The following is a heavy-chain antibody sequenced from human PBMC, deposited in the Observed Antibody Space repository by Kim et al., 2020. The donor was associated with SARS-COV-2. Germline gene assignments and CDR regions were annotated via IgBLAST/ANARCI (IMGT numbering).Heavy chain of an antibody. J-gene: IGHJ3*01. CDR3: VRGGLHHAFDL. CDR1: EFSFSTYA. Sequence: GGSLRLSCAASEFSFSTYAMNWVRQAPGKGLEWVSNLGVGGNTVYADSVKGRFTISRDSSKITLFLQMNSLRAEDTAVYYCVRGGLHHAFDLWGQGALVTVSS. CDR2: LGVGGNT. D-gene: IGHD3-16*01. V-gene: IGHV3-23*01.